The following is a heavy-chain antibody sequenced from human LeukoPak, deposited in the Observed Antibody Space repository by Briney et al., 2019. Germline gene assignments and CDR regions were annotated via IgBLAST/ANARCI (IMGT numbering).Heavy chain of an antibody. D-gene: IGHD6-13*01. Sequence: ASVKVSCKASGYTFTSYAINWVRQATGQGLEWIGWMNPNSGNTGYAQKFQGRVTMTRNTSISTAYMELSSLRSEDTAVYYCARGQGYSRSWYVYGYWGQGTLVTVSS. V-gene: IGHV1-8*01. CDR1: GYTFTSYA. CDR3: ARGQGYSRSWYVYGY. CDR2: MNPNSGNT. J-gene: IGHJ4*02.